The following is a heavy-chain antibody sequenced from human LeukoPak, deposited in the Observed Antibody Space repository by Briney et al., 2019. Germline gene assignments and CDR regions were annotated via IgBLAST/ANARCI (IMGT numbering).Heavy chain of an antibody. CDR3: ARDRSGACSSCRTGTFDI. Sequence: QPGRSLRLSCAASGFPFSRFGIHWVRQTPGKGLEWVAVIWNDVNNKYYTESVKGRFTISRDNSQNTVYLQISGLRVDDTAIYYCARDRSGACSSCRTGTFDIWGQGTLVTVSS. J-gene: IGHJ3*02. CDR1: GFPFSRFG. D-gene: IGHD2-2*01. CDR2: IWNDVNNK. V-gene: IGHV3-33*01.